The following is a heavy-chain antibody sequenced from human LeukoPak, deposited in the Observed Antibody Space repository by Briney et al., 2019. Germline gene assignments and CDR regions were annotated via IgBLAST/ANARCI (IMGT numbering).Heavy chain of an antibody. CDR1: GYTFTSYG. CDR2: MNPNSGNT. J-gene: IGHJ5*02. V-gene: IGHV1-8*02. CDR3: AIPTTVTENWFDP. Sequence: GASVKVSCKASGYTFTSYGINWERQATGQGLEWMGWMNPNSGNTGYAQKFQGRATMTRNTSISTAYMELSSLRSEDTAVYYCAIPTTVTENWFDPWGQGTLVTVSS. D-gene: IGHD4-17*01.